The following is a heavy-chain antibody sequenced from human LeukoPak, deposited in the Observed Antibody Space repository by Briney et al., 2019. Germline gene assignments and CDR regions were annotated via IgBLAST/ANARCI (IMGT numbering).Heavy chain of an antibody. Sequence: GGSLRLSCAASVLPFSRYKMIGVRQAPGKGLEWVSYITASGTTTYYADSLKGRFTISRDNAKNSLYPQMNSLRAEDTAVYYCERGLFHSLAVFDYWGQGTLVTVSS. CDR1: VLPFSRYK. V-gene: IGHV3-48*03. CDR3: ERGLFHSLAVFDY. J-gene: IGHJ4*02. D-gene: IGHD2-21*02. CDR2: ITASGTTT.